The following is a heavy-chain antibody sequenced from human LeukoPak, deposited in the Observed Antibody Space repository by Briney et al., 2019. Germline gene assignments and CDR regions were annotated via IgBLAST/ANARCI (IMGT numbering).Heavy chain of an antibody. CDR2: INQDGSMT. CDR1: GFTFSSYW. J-gene: IGHJ4*02. D-gene: IGHD1-20*01. V-gene: IGHV3-7*04. CDR3: ARGLITGIDYFDY. Sequence: GGSLRLSCAASGFTFSSYWMIWVRQAPGKGLEWVANINQDGSMTYYVASVKGRFTISRDNAKNSLYLQMNSLRAEDTAVYYCARGLITGIDYFDYWGQGTLVTVSS.